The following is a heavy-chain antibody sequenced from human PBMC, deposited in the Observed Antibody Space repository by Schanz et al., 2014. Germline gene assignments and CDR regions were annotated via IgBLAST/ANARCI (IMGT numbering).Heavy chain of an antibody. CDR2: VFPNGIT. CDR3: ARDTTWRLDL. CDR1: GGSIRSGTYY. J-gene: IGHJ2*01. V-gene: IGHV4-61*02. D-gene: IGHD1-1*01. Sequence: QVQLQESGPGLVKPSQTLSLTCTVSGGSIRSGTYYWSWIRQPAGKALEWVGRVFPNGITNYNPSLKSRGAKSLDTSNNQFSRTRTSLTAADTAVDYCARDTTWRLDLWGRGTLVTVSS.